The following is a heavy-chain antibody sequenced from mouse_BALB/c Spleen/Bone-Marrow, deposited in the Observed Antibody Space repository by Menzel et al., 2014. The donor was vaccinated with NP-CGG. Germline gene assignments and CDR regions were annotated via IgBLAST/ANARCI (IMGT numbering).Heavy chain of an antibody. Sequence: EVQLQQSGPGLVKPSQSLSLPCTVTGYSITSDYTWNWIRQFPGNKLEWMGYINYSGSTSYNPSLKSRISITRGTSKNQFFLQLNSVTTEDTATYYCARSGYFYYFDYWGQGTTLTVSS. CDR1: GYSITSDYT. V-gene: IGHV3-2*02. CDR2: INYSGST. J-gene: IGHJ2*01. CDR3: ARSGYFYYFDY.